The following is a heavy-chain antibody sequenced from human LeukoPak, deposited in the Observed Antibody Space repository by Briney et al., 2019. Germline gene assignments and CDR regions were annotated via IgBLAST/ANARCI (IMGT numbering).Heavy chain of an antibody. V-gene: IGHV3-7*05. CDR3: SLEGSSWYRYFQH. CDR1: GFTLRSYW. CDR2: IKQDGSEK. Sequence: PGGSLRLSWGASGFTLRSYWMSWVRPAPRKGLELVANIKQDGSEKYYVDSVKGRFTISRDNAKNSLYLQMNSLRAEDTAVYYSSLEGSSWYRYFQHWGQGTLVTVSS. D-gene: IGHD6-13*01. J-gene: IGHJ1*01.